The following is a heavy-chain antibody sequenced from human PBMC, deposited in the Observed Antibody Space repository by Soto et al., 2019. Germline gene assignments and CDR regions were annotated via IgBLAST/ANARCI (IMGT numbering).Heavy chain of an antibody. CDR3: ARHQGSLELRYYYYGMDV. Sequence: PGESLKISCKGSGYSFTSYWISWVRQMPGKGLEWMGRIDPSDSYTNYSPSFQGHVTISADKSISTAYLQWSSLKASDTAMYYCARHQGSLELRYYYYGMDVWGQGTTVTVSS. V-gene: IGHV5-10-1*01. D-gene: IGHD1-7*01. J-gene: IGHJ6*02. CDR1: GYSFTSYW. CDR2: IDPSDSYT.